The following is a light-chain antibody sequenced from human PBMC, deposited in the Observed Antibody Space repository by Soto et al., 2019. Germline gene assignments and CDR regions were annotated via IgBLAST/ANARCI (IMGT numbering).Light chain of an antibody. CDR1: QSVSSN. CDR3: QQGNT. J-gene: IGKJ2*01. CDR2: GAS. Sequence: EIVMTQSPATLSVSPGERATLSCRASQSVSSNLAWYQQKPGQAPRLLIYGASTRRATGIPARFSGSGSGTEFTLTISSLQSEDFAVYYCQQGNTFGQGTKLEIK. V-gene: IGKV3-15*01.